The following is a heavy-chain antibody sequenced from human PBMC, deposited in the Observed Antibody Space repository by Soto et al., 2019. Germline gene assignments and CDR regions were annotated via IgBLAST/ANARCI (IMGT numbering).Heavy chain of an antibody. D-gene: IGHD3-22*01. CDR1: GGTFSIYA. V-gene: IGHV1-69*06. J-gene: IGHJ4*02. Sequence: GASVKVSCKASGGTFSIYAISWVRQAPGQGLEWMGGVIPIFGTANYAQKFQGRVTITADKFTGTAYMELTRLRSDDTAVYYCAGDHDSHYNDSHASSYPWGQGTLVTVSS. CDR3: AGDHDSHYNDSHASSYP. CDR2: VIPIFGTA.